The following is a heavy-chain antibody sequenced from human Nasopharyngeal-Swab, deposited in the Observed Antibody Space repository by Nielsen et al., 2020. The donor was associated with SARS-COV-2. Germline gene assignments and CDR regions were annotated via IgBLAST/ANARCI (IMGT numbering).Heavy chain of an antibody. CDR3: VRSSSWYYFDY. V-gene: IGHV4-39*01. CDR2: IYYNGNT. Sequence: GSLRLSCTVSGDSIAYSTFYWGWIRQPPGKGLEWIGNIYYNGNTYQNPSHKSRLTISVDKSKNQFSLQLSSVTAADTAVYYCVRSSSWYYFDYWAQGTQVTVSS. J-gene: IGHJ4*02. D-gene: IGHD6-13*01. CDR1: GDSIAYSTFY.